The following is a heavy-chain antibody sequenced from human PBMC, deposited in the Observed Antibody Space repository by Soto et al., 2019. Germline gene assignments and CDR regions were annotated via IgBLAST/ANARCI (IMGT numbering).Heavy chain of an antibody. CDR1: GGSVHNLSYY. Sequence: SETLSLTCTVSGGSVHNLSYYWSWLRQPPGKGLEWIGYIYYTGTTNYNPSLKSHVTISVDTSKNQFSLKVKSVSAADTAVYFCARNSRGYIYGYYFDSWGQGTLVTVSS. D-gene: IGHD5-18*01. CDR3: ARNSRGYIYGYYFDS. J-gene: IGHJ4*02. V-gene: IGHV4-61*01. CDR2: IYYTGTT.